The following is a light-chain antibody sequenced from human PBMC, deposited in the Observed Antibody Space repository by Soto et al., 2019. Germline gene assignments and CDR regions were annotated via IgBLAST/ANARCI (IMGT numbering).Light chain of an antibody. J-gene: IGKJ2*01. CDR1: QSVLYSSNNKNY. Sequence: DIVMTQSPDSLAVSLGERATINCKSSQSVLYSSNNKNYLAWYQQKPGQPPKLLIYWASTRESGVPDRFGGSGSGTDFTLAISSPQAEDGAVYYCQQDYNTPVAFGQGTKLEIK. CDR2: WAS. V-gene: IGKV4-1*01. CDR3: QQDYNTPVA.